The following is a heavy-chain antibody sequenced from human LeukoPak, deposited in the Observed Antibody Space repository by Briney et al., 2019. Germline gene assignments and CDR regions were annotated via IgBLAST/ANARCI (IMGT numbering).Heavy chain of an antibody. D-gene: IGHD5-24*01. CDR3: ARGDGDGYNLG. V-gene: IGHV1-69*04. J-gene: IGHJ4*02. CDR1: GGTFSSYA. CDR2: IIPILGIA. Sequence: SVKVSCKASGGTFSSYAISWVRQAPGQGLEWMGRIIPILGIANYAQKFQGRVTITADKSTSTAYMELSSLRSEDTAVYYCARGDGDGYNLGWGQGTLVTVSS.